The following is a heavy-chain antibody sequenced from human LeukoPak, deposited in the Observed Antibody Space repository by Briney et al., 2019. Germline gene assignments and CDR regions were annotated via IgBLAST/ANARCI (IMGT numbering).Heavy chain of an antibody. V-gene: IGHV4-59*12. J-gene: IGHJ4*02. CDR1: GGSISSYY. Sequence: PSETLSLTCTVSGGSISSYYWSWIRQPPGKGLEWIGYIYYSGSTNYNPSLKSRVTMSVDTSKNQFSLKLSSVTAADTAVYYCARGGPSCDYWGQGTLVTVSS. CDR3: ARGGPSCDY. D-gene: IGHD3-16*01. CDR2: IYYSGST.